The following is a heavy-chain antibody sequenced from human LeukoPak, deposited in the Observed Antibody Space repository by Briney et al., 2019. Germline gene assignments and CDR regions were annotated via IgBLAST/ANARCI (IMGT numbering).Heavy chain of an antibody. D-gene: IGHD6-19*01. V-gene: IGHV3-74*01. Sequence: GGPLRLSCAASGFTFGSYWMHWVRQAPGKGLVWVSRINSDGTSTSYADSVKGRFTISRDNAKNTLHLQMNSLRAEDTAVYYCARASSLADDYWGQGTLVTVSS. CDR2: INSDGTST. CDR1: GFTFGSYW. J-gene: IGHJ4*02. CDR3: ARASSLADDY.